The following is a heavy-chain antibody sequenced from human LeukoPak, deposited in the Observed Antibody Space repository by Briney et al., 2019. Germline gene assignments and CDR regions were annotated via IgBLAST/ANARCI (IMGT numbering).Heavy chain of an antibody. CDR2: IRYDGSNK. V-gene: IGHV3-30*02. CDR3: AKDPFPQRLLPYSFDY. Sequence: GGSLRLSCAASGFTFSSYGMHWVRQAPGKGLEWVAFIRYDGSNKYYADSVKGRFTISRDNSKNTLYLQMNSLRAEDTAVYYCAKDPFPQRLLPYSFDYWGQGTLVTVSS. D-gene: IGHD6-19*01. CDR1: GFTFSSYG. J-gene: IGHJ4*02.